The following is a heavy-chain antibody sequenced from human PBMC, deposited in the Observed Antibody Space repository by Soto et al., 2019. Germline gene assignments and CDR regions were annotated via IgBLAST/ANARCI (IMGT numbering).Heavy chain of an antibody. Sequence: ASVEVCCKASGYTFASSARQWVRQAHGQRRECMGWINAGNGNTKYSQKFQGRVTITRDTSASTAYMELSSLRSEDTAVYYCARKSRYDFWSGYYTGIGAFDIWGQGTMVTVSS. CDR3: ARKSRYDFWSGYYTGIGAFDI. D-gene: IGHD3-3*01. CDR1: GYTFASSA. CDR2: INAGNGNT. J-gene: IGHJ3*02. V-gene: IGHV1-3*01.